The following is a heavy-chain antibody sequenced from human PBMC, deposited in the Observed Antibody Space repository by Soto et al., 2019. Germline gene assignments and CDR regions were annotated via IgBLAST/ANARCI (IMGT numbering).Heavy chain of an antibody. CDR1: GGSISSGVYY. D-gene: IGHD4-4*01. Sequence: PSVTMSHPCTVSGGSISSGVYYWSWISKHPGRGLEWIGYIYYSGSTYYNPSLKSRVTISVDTSKNQFSLKLSSVTAADTAVYYCARVRSKETRLSFDPWGQGTLVTVSS. J-gene: IGHJ5*02. V-gene: IGHV4-31*03. CDR3: ARVRSKETRLSFDP. CDR2: IYYSGST.